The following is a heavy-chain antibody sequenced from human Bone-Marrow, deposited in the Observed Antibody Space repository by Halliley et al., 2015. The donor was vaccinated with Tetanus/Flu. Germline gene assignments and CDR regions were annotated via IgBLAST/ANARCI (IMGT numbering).Heavy chain of an antibody. D-gene: IGHD3-16*01. CDR1: GGTLSSFV. CDR3: ARDRPFRREAYNFRTADAFDI. Sequence: QLVQSGAEVKKPGSSVTVSCKASGGTLSSFVISWVRQAPGQGLEWMGGFIPTFGTTNSAQKFQGRVTISADVSTSTAYMVLSSLKSADTAVYYCARDRPFRREAYNFRTADAFDIWGQGTMVTVSS. J-gene: IGHJ3*02. V-gene: IGHV1-69*01. CDR2: FIPTFGTT.